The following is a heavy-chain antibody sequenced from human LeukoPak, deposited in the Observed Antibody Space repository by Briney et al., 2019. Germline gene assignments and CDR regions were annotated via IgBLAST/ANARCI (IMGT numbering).Heavy chain of an antibody. Sequence: PSETLSLTCTVSGGSISSGDYYCSWIRQPPGKGLEWIGYIYYSGTTYYNPSLKSRVTISVDTSKNQFSLKLTSVTAADTAVYYCASGPYGSGSYYWGQGTLVTVSS. CDR1: GGSISSGDYY. CDR2: IYYSGTT. V-gene: IGHV4-30-4*01. J-gene: IGHJ4*02. D-gene: IGHD3-10*01. CDR3: ASGPYGSGSYY.